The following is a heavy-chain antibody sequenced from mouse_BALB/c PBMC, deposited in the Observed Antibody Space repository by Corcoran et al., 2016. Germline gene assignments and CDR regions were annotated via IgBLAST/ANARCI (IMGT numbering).Heavy chain of an antibody. CDR2: INPYNGAT. Sequence: EVQLQQSGPELVKPGASVKISCKASGYSFTGYYMHWVKQSHVKSLEWIGRINPYNGATSSNQNFKDKASLTVDKSSSTAYLELHSLTSEDSVVYDWSRAGSYPSDNWGQGTPATVSS. D-gene: IGHD2-13*01. V-gene: IGHV1-26*01. J-gene: IGHJ4*01. CDR1: GYSFTGYY. CDR3: SRAGSYPSDN.